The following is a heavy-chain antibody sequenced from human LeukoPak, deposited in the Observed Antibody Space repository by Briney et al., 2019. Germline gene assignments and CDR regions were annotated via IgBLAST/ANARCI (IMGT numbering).Heavy chain of an antibody. CDR1: GYSISSGYY. V-gene: IGHV4-38-2*02. Sequence: SETLSLTCTVSGYSISSGYYWGWIRQPPGKGLEWIGSIYHSGSTYYNPSLKSRVTISVDTSKNQFSLKLSSVTAADTAVYYCARVRVWFDPWGQGTPVTVSS. CDR3: ARVRVWFDP. J-gene: IGHJ5*02. CDR2: IYHSGST. D-gene: IGHD4-17*01.